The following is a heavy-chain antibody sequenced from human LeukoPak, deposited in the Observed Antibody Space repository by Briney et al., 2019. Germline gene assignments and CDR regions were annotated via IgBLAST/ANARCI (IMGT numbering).Heavy chain of an antibody. Sequence: SETLSLTCTVSGGSISSYYWSCIRQPPGKGLEWIGGIYYSGSTNYTPSLKSRLTISVDTSKNQFSQKLSSVTAADTAVYYCARSSAAEGPTHNWFGPWGQGTLVTVP. V-gene: IGHV4-59*01. CDR2: IYYSGST. CDR1: GGSISSYY. CDR3: ARSSAAEGPTHNWFGP. D-gene: IGHD6-13*01. J-gene: IGHJ5*02.